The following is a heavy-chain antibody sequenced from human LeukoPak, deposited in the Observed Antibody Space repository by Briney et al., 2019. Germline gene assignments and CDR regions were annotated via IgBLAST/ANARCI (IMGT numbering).Heavy chain of an antibody. D-gene: IGHD2-15*01. CDR1: GFTFSSYW. V-gene: IGHV3-7*01. CDR3: ARDLGGVYCSGGSCPDYYYGMDV. Sequence: GGSLRLSCAASGFTFSSYWMSWVRQAPGKGLEWVANIKQDGSEKYYVDSVKGRFTISRDNAKNSLYLQMNSLRAEDTAVYYCARDLGGVYCSGGSCPDYYYGMDVWGQGTTVTVSS. CDR2: IKQDGSEK. J-gene: IGHJ6*02.